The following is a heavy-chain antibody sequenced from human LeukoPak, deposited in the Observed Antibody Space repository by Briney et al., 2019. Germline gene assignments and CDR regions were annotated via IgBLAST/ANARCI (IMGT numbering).Heavy chain of an antibody. V-gene: IGHV4-59*01. J-gene: IGHJ4*02. Sequence: SETLSLTCTVSGGSISSYYWSWIRQPPGKGLEWIGYIYYSGSTNYNPSLKSRVTVSVDTSKNQFSLKLSSVTAADTAVYYCASGEIHFDYWGQGTLVTVSS. D-gene: IGHD3-10*01. CDR3: ASGEIHFDY. CDR2: IYYSGST. CDR1: GGSISSYY.